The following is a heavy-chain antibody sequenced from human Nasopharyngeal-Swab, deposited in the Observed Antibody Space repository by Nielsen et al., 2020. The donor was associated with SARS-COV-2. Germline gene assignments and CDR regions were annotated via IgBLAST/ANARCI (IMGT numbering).Heavy chain of an antibody. V-gene: IGHV4-38-2*01. CDR2: INHSGST. D-gene: IGHD2-2*01. CDR1: DYSISSGYY. J-gene: IGHJ4*02. CDR3: ARLLGYCSSTSCDY. Sequence: SETLSLTCAVSDYSISSGYYWGWIRQPPGKGLEWIGEINHSGSTNYNPSLKSRVTISVDTSKNQFSLKLSSVTAADTAVYYCARLLGYCSSTSCDYWGQGTLVTVSS.